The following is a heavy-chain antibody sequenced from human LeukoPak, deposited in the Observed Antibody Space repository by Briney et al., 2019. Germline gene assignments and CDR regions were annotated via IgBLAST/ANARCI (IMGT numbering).Heavy chain of an antibody. CDR1: GGSISSYY. CDR2: IYYSGST. J-gene: IGHJ3*02. CDR3: ARELLDAFDI. D-gene: IGHD2-15*01. Sequence: KTSETLSLTCTVSGGSISSYYWSWIRQPPGKGLEWIGYIYYSGSTNYNPSLKSRVTISVDTSKNQFSLKLSSVTAADTAVYYCARELLDAFDIWGQGTMVTVSS. V-gene: IGHV4-59*01.